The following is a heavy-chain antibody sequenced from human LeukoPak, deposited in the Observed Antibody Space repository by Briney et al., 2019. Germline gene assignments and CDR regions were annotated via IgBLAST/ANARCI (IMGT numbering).Heavy chain of an antibody. CDR3: ARDPLTDYGDYWAFDI. V-gene: IGHV4-59*01. Sequence: PSETLSLTCTVSGGSIRNYYWSWIRQPPGKGLEWIGYIYYSGSSNYNPSLKSRVTISVDTPKNQFSLKLSSVTAADTAVYYCARDPLTDYGDYWAFDIWGQGTMVTVSS. J-gene: IGHJ3*02. CDR2: IYYSGSS. D-gene: IGHD4-17*01. CDR1: GGSIRNYY.